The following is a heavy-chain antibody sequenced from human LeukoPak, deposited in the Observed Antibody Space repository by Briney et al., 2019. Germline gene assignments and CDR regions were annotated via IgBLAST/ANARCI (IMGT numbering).Heavy chain of an antibody. CDR1: GGSISSGSYY. D-gene: IGHD6-13*01. CDR2: IYTSGST. V-gene: IGHV4-61*02. Sequence: SETLSLTCTVSGGSISSGSYYWSWIRQPAGKGLEWIGRIYTSGSTNYIPSLKSRVTISVDTSKNQFSLKLSSVTAADTAVYYCARAWYSSSWWRLDYWGQGTLVTVSS. CDR3: ARAWYSSSWWRLDY. J-gene: IGHJ4*02.